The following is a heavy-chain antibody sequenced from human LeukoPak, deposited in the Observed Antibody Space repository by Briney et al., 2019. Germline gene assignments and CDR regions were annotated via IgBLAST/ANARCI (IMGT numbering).Heavy chain of an antibody. V-gene: IGHV4-34*01. CDR1: GGSFSGDY. J-gene: IGHJ4*02. Sequence: SETLSLTCAVYGGSFSGDYWSWIRQPPGKGLEWIGEINHSGSTNYNPSLKSRVTISVDTSKNQFSLKLSSVTAADTAVYYCARGWVVGATIDYWGQGTLVTVSS. CDR2: INHSGST. D-gene: IGHD1-26*01. CDR3: ARGWVVGATIDY.